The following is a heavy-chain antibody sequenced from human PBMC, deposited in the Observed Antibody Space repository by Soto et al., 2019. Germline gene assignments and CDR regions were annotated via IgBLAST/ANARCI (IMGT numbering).Heavy chain of an antibody. CDR1: GASVSSITYY. V-gene: IGHV4-61*03. CDR3: AKGPNRSGWRDAFDI. Sequence: QVQLQESGPGLVKASETLSLTCTVSGASVSSITYYWNWLRQPPGKGLEWIGFIYYSGSTNYNPSLKSRVTISVETSKNHFSLKLSSVTAADTAVYYCAKGPNRSGWRDAFDIWGQGTLVTVSS. CDR2: IYYSGST. J-gene: IGHJ3*02. D-gene: IGHD6-19*01.